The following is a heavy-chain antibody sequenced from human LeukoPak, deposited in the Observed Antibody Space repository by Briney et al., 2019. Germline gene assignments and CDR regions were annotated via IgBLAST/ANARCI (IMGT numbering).Heavy chain of an antibody. Sequence: PGGSLRLSCAASGFTFSSYSMNWVRQAPGKGLEWVSYISSSSTIYYADSVKGRFTISRDNAKNSLYLQMNSLRDEDTAVYYCARDSYYDSSGYPLRYWGQGTLVTVSS. CDR3: ARDSYYDSSGYPLRY. CDR1: GFTFSSYS. D-gene: IGHD3-22*01. V-gene: IGHV3-48*02. J-gene: IGHJ4*02. CDR2: ISSSSTI.